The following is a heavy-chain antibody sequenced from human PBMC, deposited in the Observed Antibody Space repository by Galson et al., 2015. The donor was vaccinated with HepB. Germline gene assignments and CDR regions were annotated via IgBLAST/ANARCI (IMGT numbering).Heavy chain of an antibody. CDR2: ISGSGGST. CDR1: GFTFSSYA. Sequence: SLRLSCAASGFTFSSYAMSWVRQAPGKGLEWVSTISGSGGSTYYAGSVKGRFTISRDNSKNTLYLQMNSLRAEDTAVYYCAKDSRAYGDYVNCFDPWGQGTLVTVSS. V-gene: IGHV3-23*01. J-gene: IGHJ5*02. CDR3: AKDSRAYGDYVNCFDP. D-gene: IGHD4-17*01.